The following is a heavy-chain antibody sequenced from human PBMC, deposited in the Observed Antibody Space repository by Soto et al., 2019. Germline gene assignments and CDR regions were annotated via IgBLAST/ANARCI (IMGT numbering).Heavy chain of an antibody. CDR3: ARERSGYFDY. Sequence: QVQLVQSGAEVKKPGASVKVSCKASGYTFTXXXXXXVRQATGQGLEWMGWMNPNSGNTGYAQKFXGXVTMXRXTXXXXXXXEXSSLRSEDTAVYYCARERSGYFDYWGQGTLVTVSS. J-gene: IGHJ4*02. CDR1: GYTFTXXX. D-gene: IGHD2-15*01. V-gene: IGHV1-8*01. CDR2: MNPNSGNT.